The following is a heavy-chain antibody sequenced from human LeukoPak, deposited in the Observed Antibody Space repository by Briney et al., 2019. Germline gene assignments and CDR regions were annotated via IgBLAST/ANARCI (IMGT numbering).Heavy chain of an antibody. D-gene: IGHD2-21*02. CDR3: AKASCGGDCYSLGY. V-gene: IGHV3-23*01. J-gene: IGHJ4*02. CDR2: ISGSGGST. Sequence: GGSLRLSCAASGFTVSSNYMSWVRQAPGKGLEWVSAISGSGGSTYYADSVKGRFTISRDNSKNTLYLQMNSLRAEDTAVYYCAKASCGGDCYSLGYWGQGTLVTVSS. CDR1: GFTVSSNY.